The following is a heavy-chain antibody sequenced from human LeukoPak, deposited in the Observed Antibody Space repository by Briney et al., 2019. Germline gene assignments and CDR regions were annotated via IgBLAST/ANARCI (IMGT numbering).Heavy chain of an antibody. D-gene: IGHD3-22*01. CDR1: GFSYSNAG. Sequence: GGSLRLSCAASGFSYSNAGMHWVRQAPGKGLEWVAFIPYYGTSQYYADSVKGRFTISRDNSQNTLYLQMNSLRAEDTAVYYCAREATYYYDSSGYYFDYWGQGTLVTVSS. J-gene: IGHJ4*02. V-gene: IGHV3-30*12. CDR2: IPYYGTSQ. CDR3: AREATYYYDSSGYYFDY.